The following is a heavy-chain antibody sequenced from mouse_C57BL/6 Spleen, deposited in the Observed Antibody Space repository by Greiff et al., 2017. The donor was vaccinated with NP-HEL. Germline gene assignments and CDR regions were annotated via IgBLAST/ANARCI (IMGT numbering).Heavy chain of an antibody. CDR1: GYTFTSYW. D-gene: IGHD4-1*01. V-gene: IGHV1-59*01. Sequence: QVQLQQPGAELVRPGTSVKLSCKASGYTFTSYWMHWVKQRPGQGLEWIGVIDPSDSYTNYNQKFKGKATLTVDTSSSTAYMQLSSLTSEDSAVYYCARNELGRYWGQGTLVTVSA. CDR3: ARNELGRY. CDR2: IDPSDSYT. J-gene: IGHJ3*01.